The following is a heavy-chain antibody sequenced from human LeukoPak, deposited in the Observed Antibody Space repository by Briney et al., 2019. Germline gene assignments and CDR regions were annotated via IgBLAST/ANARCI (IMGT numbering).Heavy chain of an antibody. D-gene: IGHD3-22*01. J-gene: IGHJ5*02. V-gene: IGHV4-61*02. CDR3: ARDLSYYYDSSGSAGWFDP. Sequence: SETLSLTCSVSGGSISSGSYYWSWIRQPAGKGLEWIGRIYTSGSTNYNPSLKSRVTISVDTSKNQFSLKLSSVTAADTAVYYCARDLSYYYDSSGSAGWFDPWGQGTLVTVSS. CDR2: IYTSGST. CDR1: GGSISSGSYY.